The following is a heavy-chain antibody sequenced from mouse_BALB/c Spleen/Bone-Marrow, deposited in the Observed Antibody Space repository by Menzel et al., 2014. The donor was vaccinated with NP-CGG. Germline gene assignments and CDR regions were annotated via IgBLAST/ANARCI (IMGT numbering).Heavy chain of an antibody. V-gene: IGHV1-26*01. CDR2: INPNNGDT. D-gene: IGHD1-1*01. CDR1: GYTFTDYY. CDR3: AKNYYGSSYYYAMDY. J-gene: IGHJ4*01. Sequence: VQLKESGPELVKPGASVKMSCKASGYTFTDYYMKWVKQSHGKGLEWIGDINPNNGDTFYNQKFKGKATLTVDKSSSTAYMQLNSLTSEDSAVYYCAKNYYGSSYYYAMDYWGQGTSVTVSS.